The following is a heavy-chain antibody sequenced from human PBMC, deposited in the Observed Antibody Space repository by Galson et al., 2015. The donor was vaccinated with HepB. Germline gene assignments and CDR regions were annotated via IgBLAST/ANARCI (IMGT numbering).Heavy chain of an antibody. CDR1: GFTFSNYA. D-gene: IGHD2-2*01. Sequence: LRLSCAASGFTFSNYAMHWARQVPGKGLEWVAVLSYNGGSILYADSVKGRFIISRDNSENILHLQMSSLTAEDTAVYYCAREQRYCSATSCPSARGLFDYWGQGTLVTVSS. J-gene: IGHJ4*02. CDR3: AREQRYCSATSCPSARGLFDY. CDR2: LSYNGGSI. V-gene: IGHV3-30-3*01.